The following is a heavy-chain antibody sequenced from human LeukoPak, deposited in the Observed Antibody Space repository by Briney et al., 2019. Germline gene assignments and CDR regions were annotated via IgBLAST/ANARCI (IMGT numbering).Heavy chain of an antibody. CDR2: IYYSGST. D-gene: IGHD2-2*01. CDR1: GGSISSSSYY. Sequence: PSETLSLTCTVSGGSISSSSYYWGWIRQPPGKGLEWIGSIYYSGSTYYNPSLKSRVTISVDTSKNQFSLKLSSVTAADTAVYYCARSAEYCSSTSCLNWFDPWGQGTLVTVSS. V-gene: IGHV4-39*01. CDR3: ARSAEYCSSTSCLNWFDP. J-gene: IGHJ5*02.